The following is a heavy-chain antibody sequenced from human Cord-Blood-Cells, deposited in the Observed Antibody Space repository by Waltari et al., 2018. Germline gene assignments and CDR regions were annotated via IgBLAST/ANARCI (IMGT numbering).Heavy chain of an antibody. J-gene: IGHJ1*01. CDR1: GYTFTSYA. V-gene: IGHV7-4-1*01. CDR2: INTNTGNP. Sequence: QVQLVQSGSELKKPGASVKVSCKASGYTFTSYAMNWVRQAPGQGLEWMGWINTNTGNPTYAQGFTGRFVFSLDTSVSTAYLQICSLKAEDTAVYYCASNYDILTGYYDVAEYFQHWDQGTLVTVSS. CDR3: ASNYDILTGYYDVAEYFQH. D-gene: IGHD3-9*01.